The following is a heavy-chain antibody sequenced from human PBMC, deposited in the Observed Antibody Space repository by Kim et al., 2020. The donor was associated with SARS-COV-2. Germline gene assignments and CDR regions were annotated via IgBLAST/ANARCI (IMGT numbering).Heavy chain of an antibody. Sequence: GGSLRLSCAASGFTFSDYYMSWIRQAPGKGLEWVSYISSSGSTIYYADSVKGRFTISRDNAKNSLYLQMNSLRAEDTAVYYCARGYRYSGSYYTGNAFDIWGQGTMVTVSS. D-gene: IGHD1-26*01. V-gene: IGHV3-11*01. CDR2: ISSSGSTI. CDR1: GFTFSDYY. CDR3: ARGYRYSGSYYTGNAFDI. J-gene: IGHJ3*02.